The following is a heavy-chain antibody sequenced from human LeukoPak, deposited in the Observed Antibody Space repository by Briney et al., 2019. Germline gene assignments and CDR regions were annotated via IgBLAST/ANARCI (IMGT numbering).Heavy chain of an antibody. CDR1: GGSVSSGTYY. D-gene: IGHD3-16*02. CDR3: ARASRWGDLSLGY. Sequence: SETLSLTCTVSGGSVSSGTYYWSWIRQPPGKGLEWIGEINHSGSTNYNPSLKSRVTISVDTSKNQFSLKLSSVTAADTAVYYCARASRWGDLSLGYWGQGTLVTVSS. CDR2: INHSGST. J-gene: IGHJ4*02. V-gene: IGHV4-39*07.